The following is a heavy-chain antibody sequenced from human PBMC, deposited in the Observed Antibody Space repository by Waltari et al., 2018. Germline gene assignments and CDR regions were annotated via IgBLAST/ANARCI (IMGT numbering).Heavy chain of an antibody. D-gene: IGHD6-13*01. CDR1: GGSFSGYY. CDR2: INHSGST. J-gene: IGHJ5*02. V-gene: IGHV4-34*01. CDR3: ARGPGVRYSSSWYWFDP. Sequence: QVQLQQWGAGLLKPSETLSLTCAVYGGSFSGYYWSWIRQPPGKGLEWIGEINHSGSTNDNPALKSRVTISVDTSKNQFSLKLSSVTAADTAVYYCARGPGVRYSSSWYWFDPWGQGTLVTVSS.